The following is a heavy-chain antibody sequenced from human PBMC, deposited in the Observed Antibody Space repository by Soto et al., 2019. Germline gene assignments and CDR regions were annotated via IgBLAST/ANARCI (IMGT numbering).Heavy chain of an antibody. CDR1: GFPFRSYE. D-gene: IGHD4-17*01. V-gene: IGHV3-48*03. J-gene: IGHJ6*02. Sequence: EVQLVESGGALVHPGGSLRLSCAVSGFPFRSYEMNWVRQAPGKGPEWVSYITSSSDAIYYAASVKGRFTVSRDNAKNSLYLQMNSLRAEDTAVYYCAILDFGGYLLSYGVDVWGQGTTVTVSS. CDR3: AILDFGGYLLSYGVDV. CDR2: ITSSSDAI.